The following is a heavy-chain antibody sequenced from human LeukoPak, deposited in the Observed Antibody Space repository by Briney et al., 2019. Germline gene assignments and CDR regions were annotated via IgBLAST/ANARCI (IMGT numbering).Heavy chain of an antibody. D-gene: IGHD3-22*01. CDR2: INPNSGGT. CDR1: GYTFTSYD. Sequence: ASVKVSCKASGYTFTSYDINWVRQAPGQGLEWMGWINPNSGGTNYAQKFQGRVTMTRDTSISTAYMELSRLRSDDTAVYYCARGEGMGPYYDSSGYYLDVWGQGTTVTVSS. V-gene: IGHV1-2*02. CDR3: ARGEGMGPYYDSSGYYLDV. J-gene: IGHJ6*02.